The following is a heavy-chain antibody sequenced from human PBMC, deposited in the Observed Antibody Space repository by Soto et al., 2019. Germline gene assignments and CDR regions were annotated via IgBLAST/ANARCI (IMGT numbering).Heavy chain of an antibody. D-gene: IGHD3-3*01. Sequence: SETLSLTCTVSGGSISSGGYYWSWIRQHPGKGLEWIGYIYYSGSTYYNPSLKSRVTISVDTSKNQFSLKLSSVTAADTAVYYCARVPNPRVTILDYYGMDVWGQGTTVTVSS. V-gene: IGHV4-31*03. J-gene: IGHJ6*02. CDR3: ARVPNPRVTILDYYGMDV. CDR1: GGSISSGGYY. CDR2: IYYSGST.